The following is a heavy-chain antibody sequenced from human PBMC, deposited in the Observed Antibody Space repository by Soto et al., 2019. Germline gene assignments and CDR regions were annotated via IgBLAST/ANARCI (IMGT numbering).Heavy chain of an antibody. Sequence: GGSLRLSCASSGFIFSSYAMILVRQAPGKGLEWVSAISGSGGSTYYADSVKGRFTISRDNSKNTLYLQMNSLRAEDTAVYYCAKDGSYDFCDYWGQGTLVTVSS. CDR1: GFIFSSYA. D-gene: IGHD3-3*01. V-gene: IGHV3-23*01. CDR2: ISGSGGST. J-gene: IGHJ4*02. CDR3: AKDGSYDFCDY.